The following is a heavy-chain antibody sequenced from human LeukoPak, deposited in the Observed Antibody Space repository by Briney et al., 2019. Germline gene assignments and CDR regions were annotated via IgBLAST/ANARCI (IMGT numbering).Heavy chain of an antibody. CDR2: IWRDGSNR. Sequence: GGSLRLSCAASGFIYSHYGMHWVRQAPGKGLEWVAVIWRDGSNRFYAGSVKGRFTISRDNSQNTLFLQMNSLRAEDTAMYYCARDAQRGFDYSNSLKYWGHGTLVTVSS. D-gene: IGHD4-11*01. V-gene: IGHV3-33*01. CDR1: GFIYSHYG. CDR3: ARDAQRGFDYSNSLKY. J-gene: IGHJ4*01.